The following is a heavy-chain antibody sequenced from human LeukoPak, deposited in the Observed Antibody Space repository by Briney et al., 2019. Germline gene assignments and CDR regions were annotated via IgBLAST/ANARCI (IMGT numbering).Heavy chain of an antibody. CDR1: GFTFSSYW. CDR3: ARVSSSSWWALDY. V-gene: IGHV3-74*01. D-gene: IGHD6-13*01. CDR2: INTDGSST. Sequence: GGSLRLSCAASGFTFSSYWMHWVRQAPGKGLVWVSRINTDGSSTSYADSVKGRFTISRDNAKNTLYLQMNSLRAEDTAVYYCARVSSSSWWALDYWGQGALVTVSS. J-gene: IGHJ4*02.